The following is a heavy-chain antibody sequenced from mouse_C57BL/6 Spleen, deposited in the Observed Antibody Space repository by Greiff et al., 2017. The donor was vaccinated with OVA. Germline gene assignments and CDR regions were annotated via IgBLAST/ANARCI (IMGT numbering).Heavy chain of an antibody. CDR3: ARDNGSRGYFDY. CDR1: GFTFSSYA. J-gene: IGHJ2*01. Sequence: DVHLVESGGGLVKPGGSLKLSCAASGFTFSSYAMSWVRQTPEKRLEWVATISDGGSYTYYPDNVKGRFTISRDNAKNNLYLQMSHLKSEDTAMYYCARDNGSRGYFDYWGQGTTLTVSS. CDR2: ISDGGSYT. V-gene: IGHV5-4*01. D-gene: IGHD1-1*01.